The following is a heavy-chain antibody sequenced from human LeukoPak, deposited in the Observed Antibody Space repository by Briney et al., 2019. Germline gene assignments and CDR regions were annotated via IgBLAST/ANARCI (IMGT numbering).Heavy chain of an antibody. J-gene: IGHJ4*02. CDR1: GGSMYDYY. CDR2: FFYSGST. CDR3: ASSGRGYSYGTIDF. Sequence: SETLSLTCTVSGGSMYDYYWSWIPQPPGKGLGWIGYFFYSGSTNYHPSLKSRVTISVDSSKTQFSLNLRSVTAADTSVYFCASSGRGYSYGTIDFWGQGTLVTVSS. D-gene: IGHD5-18*01. V-gene: IGHV4-59*01.